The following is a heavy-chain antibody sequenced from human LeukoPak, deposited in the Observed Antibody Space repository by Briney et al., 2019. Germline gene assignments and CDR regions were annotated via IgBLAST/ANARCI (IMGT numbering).Heavy chain of an antibody. V-gene: IGHV4-39*07. CDR2: ISYSGGT. CDR3: ARVSPYYMDV. J-gene: IGHJ6*03. CDR1: GGSISSSSYY. Sequence: PSETLSLTCTVSGGSISSSSYYWGWIRQPPGKGLEWIGSISYSGGTYYNPSLKSRVTISVETSKNLFSLKLNSVTAADTAMYYCARVSPYYMDVWGKGTTVTVSS.